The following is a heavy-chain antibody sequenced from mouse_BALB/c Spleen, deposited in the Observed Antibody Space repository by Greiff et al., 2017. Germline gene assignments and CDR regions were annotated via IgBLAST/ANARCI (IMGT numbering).Heavy chain of an antibody. CDR2: ISSGSSTI. CDR3: ARSGYGNYGYYAMDY. V-gene: IGHV5-17*02. D-gene: IGHD2-10*02. Sequence: EVKLMESGGGLVQPGGSRKLSCAASGFTFSSFGMHWVRQAPEKGLEWVAYISSGSSTIYYADTVKGRFTISRDNPKNTLFLQMTSLRSEDTAMYYCARSGYGNYGYYAMDYWGQGTSVTVSS. CDR1: GFTFSSFG. J-gene: IGHJ4*01.